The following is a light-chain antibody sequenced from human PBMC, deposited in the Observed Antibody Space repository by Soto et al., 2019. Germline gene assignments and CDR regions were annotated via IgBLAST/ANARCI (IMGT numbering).Light chain of an antibody. CDR1: SSNIGGNF. J-gene: IGLJ2*01. Sequence: QSVLTQPPSASGTPGQTVTISCSGSSSNIGGNFVSWYQHVPGTAPKVLIFMNNQRPSGVPDRFSGSKCGTSASLAISGLRYEDESDYYCAAWDDSLEGVLFGGGTKLTVL. CDR3: AAWDDSLEGVL. V-gene: IGLV1-47*01. CDR2: MNN.